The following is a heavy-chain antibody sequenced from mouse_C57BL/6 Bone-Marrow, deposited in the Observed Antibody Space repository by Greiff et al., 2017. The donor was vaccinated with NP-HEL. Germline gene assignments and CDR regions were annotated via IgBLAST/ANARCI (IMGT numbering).Heavy chain of an antibody. CDR1: GYTFTDYY. J-gene: IGHJ1*03. Sequence: QVQLQQSGAELVKPGASVKISCKASGYTFTDYYINWVKQRPGQGLEWLGKIGPGSGSTYYNEKFKGKATLTADKSSSTAYMQLSSLTSEDSAVYFCAPIYYYGREWYIDVWGTGTTVTVSS. D-gene: IGHD1-1*01. CDR2: IGPGSGST. CDR3: APIYYYGREWYIDV. V-gene: IGHV1-77*01.